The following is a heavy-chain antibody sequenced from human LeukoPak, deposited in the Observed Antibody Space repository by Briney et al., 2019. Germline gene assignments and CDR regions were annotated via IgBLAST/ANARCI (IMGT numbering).Heavy chain of an antibody. Sequence: PSETLSLTCTVSSGSISSYYWSWIRQPPGKGLEWIGYIYYTGSTNYNPSLKSRVTISVDTSKNQFSLNLSSVTAADTAVYYCARDEYNISWYKYWGQGTLVTVSS. CDR3: ARDEYNISWYKY. D-gene: IGHD6-13*01. J-gene: IGHJ4*02. CDR1: SGSISSYY. CDR2: IYYTGST. V-gene: IGHV4-59*12.